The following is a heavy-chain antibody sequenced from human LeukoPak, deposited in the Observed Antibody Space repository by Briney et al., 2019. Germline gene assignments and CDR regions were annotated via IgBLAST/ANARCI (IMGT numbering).Heavy chain of an antibody. CDR1: GGSFSGYY. J-gene: IGHJ2*01. V-gene: IGHV4-34*01. CDR2: INHSGST. Sequence: SETLSLTCAVYGGSFSGYYWSWIRQPPGKGLEWIGEINHSGSTNYNPPLKSRVTISVDTSKNQFSLKLSSVTAADTAVYYCAGTVTKTPRRPVFWYFDLWGRGTLVTVSS. D-gene: IGHD4-17*01. CDR3: AGTVTKTPRRPVFWYFDL.